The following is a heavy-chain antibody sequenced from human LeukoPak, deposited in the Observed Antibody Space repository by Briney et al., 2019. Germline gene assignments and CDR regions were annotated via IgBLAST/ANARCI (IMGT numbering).Heavy chain of an antibody. CDR3: AREYSSSSGNWFDP. CDR2: INAGNGNT. J-gene: IGHJ5*02. V-gene: IGHV1-3*01. Sequence: ASVKVSCKASGYTFTSYAMHWGRQAPGQRLEWMGWINAGNGNTKYSQKLQGRVTITRDTSASTAYMELSSLRSEDTAVYYCAREYSSSSGNWFDPWGQGTLVTVSS. D-gene: IGHD6-6*01. CDR1: GYTFTSYA.